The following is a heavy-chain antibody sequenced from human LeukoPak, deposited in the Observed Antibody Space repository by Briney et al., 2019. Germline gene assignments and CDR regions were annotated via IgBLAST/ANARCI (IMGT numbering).Heavy chain of an antibody. D-gene: IGHD1-26*01. Sequence: GGSLRLSCEVSGFIVSSIYMTWVRQAPGKGLEWVSAVRGSDAGTSYADSVKGRFTISRDNSKNTLYLQMNSLRAEDTAVYYCAKNRGGSYYSGSDYWGQGTLVTVSS. V-gene: IGHV3-23*01. CDR2: VRGSDAGT. CDR1: GFIVSSIY. J-gene: IGHJ4*02. CDR3: AKNRGGSYYSGSDY.